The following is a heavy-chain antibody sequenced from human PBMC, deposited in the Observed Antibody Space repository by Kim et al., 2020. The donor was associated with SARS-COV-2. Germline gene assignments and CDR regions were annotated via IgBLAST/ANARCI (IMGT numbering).Heavy chain of an antibody. V-gene: IGHV1-46*01. D-gene: IGHD6-6*01. CDR3: ARISSSSPYYYYYGMDV. Sequence: ASVKVSCKASGYTFTSYYMHWVRQAPGQGLEWMGIINPSGGSTSYAQKFQGRVTMTRDTSTSTVYMELSSLRSEDPAVYYCARISSSSPYYYYYGMDVWGQGTTVTVSS. CDR1: GYTFTSYY. CDR2: INPSGGST. J-gene: IGHJ6*02.